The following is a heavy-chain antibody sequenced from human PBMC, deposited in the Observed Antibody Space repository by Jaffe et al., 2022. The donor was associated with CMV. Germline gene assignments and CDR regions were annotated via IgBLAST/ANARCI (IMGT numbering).Heavy chain of an antibody. CDR3: TRDQPGYSYGFINYYYMDV. CDR2: IRSKAYGGTT. V-gene: IGHV3-49*04. CDR1: GFTFGDYA. J-gene: IGHJ6*03. D-gene: IGHD5-18*01. Sequence: EVQLVESGGGLVQPGRSLRLSCTASGFTFGDYAMSWVRQAPGKGLEWVGFIRSKAYGGTTEYAASVKGRFTISRDDSKSIAYLQMNSLKTEDTAVYYCTRDQPGYSYGFINYYYMDVWGKGTTVTVSS.